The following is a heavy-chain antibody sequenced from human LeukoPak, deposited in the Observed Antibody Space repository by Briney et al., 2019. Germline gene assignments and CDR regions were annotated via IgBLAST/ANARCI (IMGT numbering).Heavy chain of an antibody. CDR1: GFIVSGDF. D-gene: IGHD5-18*01. J-gene: IGHJ5*02. V-gene: IGHV3-66*01. Sequence: GGSLRLSCAASGFIVSGDFMSWVRQAPGKGLEWVSVIYSDGSTYYADSAKGRFTISRDNAKSTLYLQMTSLTAEDTAVYFCARGYSNIVQNDLDPWGQGTLVTVSS. CDR3: ARGYSNIVQNDLDP. CDR2: IYSDGST.